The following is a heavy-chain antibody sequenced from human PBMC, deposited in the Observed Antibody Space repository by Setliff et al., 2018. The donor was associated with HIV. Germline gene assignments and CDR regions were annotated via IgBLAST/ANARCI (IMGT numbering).Heavy chain of an antibody. Sequence: PSETLSLTCSVSGGSMSTYYWSWIRQPAGKGLEWIGRIYSSGSTIYNPSLRSRVTMSVDTSTSQLSLKLTSVTAADTAVYYCARVFPPIRGGAFGPPPGAFDIWGQGTMVTVS. D-gene: IGHD3-16*01. CDR3: ARVFPPIRGGAFGPPPGAFDI. J-gene: IGHJ3*02. CDR2: IYSSGST. CDR1: GGSMSTYY. V-gene: IGHV4-4*07.